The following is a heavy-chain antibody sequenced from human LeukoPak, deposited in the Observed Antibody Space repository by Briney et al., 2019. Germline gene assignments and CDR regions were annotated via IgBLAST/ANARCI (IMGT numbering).Heavy chain of an antibody. CDR2: ISGSGGST. V-gene: IGHV3-23*01. J-gene: IGHJ4*02. CDR3: AKTPHMYSSGWYGY. CDR1: GFTFSSYA. D-gene: IGHD6-19*01. Sequence: GGSLRLSCAASGFTFSSYAMSWVRQAPGKGLEWVSAISGSGGSTYYADSVKGRFTISRDNSKNTLYLQMNSLRAEDTAVYYCAKTPHMYSSGWYGYWGQGTLVTVSS.